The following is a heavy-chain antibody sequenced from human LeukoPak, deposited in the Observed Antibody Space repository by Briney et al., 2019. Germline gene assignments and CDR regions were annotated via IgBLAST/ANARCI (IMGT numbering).Heavy chain of an antibody. V-gene: IGHV3-30-3*01. CDR3: ARDDLYYGSGSYYKMGFDY. CDR2: ISYDGSNK. D-gene: IGHD3-10*01. J-gene: IGHJ4*02. CDR1: GFXFISYA. Sequence: GGSLRLSCAASGFXFISYAMHWVRQAPGKGLEWEAVISYDGSNKYYAASVKGRFTISRDNSKNTLYLQMNSLRAEDTAVYYCARDDLYYGSGSYYKMGFDYWGQGTLVTVSS.